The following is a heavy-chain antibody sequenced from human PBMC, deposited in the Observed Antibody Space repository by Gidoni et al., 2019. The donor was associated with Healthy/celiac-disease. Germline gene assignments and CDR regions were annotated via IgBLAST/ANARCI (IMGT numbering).Heavy chain of an antibody. J-gene: IGHJ4*02. CDR3: AKVLSSG. CDR1: GFTFSSYG. CDR2: ISYDGSNK. Sequence: QVQLVESGGGVVQPGRSLRLSCAASGFTFSSYGMHWVRQAPGKGLEWVAVISYDGSNKYYADSVKGRFTISRDNSKNTLYLQMNSLRAEDTAVYYCAKVLSSGWGQGTLVTVSS. V-gene: IGHV3-30*18. D-gene: IGHD6-25*01.